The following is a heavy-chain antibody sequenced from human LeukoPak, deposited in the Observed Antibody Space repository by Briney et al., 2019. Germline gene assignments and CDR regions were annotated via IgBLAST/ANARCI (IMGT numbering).Heavy chain of an antibody. CDR3: ARSTGPSGRDCGGDCYLDY. CDR1: VGTSSSSA. D-gene: IGHD2-21*02. CDR2: IFPILVIA. J-gene: IGHJ4*02. Sequence: SVKGSCKASVGTSSSSAISSVRQAPGQGLEWRGRIFPILVIANSAQKFQGRVTISADKTTSTDYMELSSLRSEDPAVYYCARSTGPSGRDCGGDCYLDYWGQGTLVTVSS. V-gene: IGHV1-69*04.